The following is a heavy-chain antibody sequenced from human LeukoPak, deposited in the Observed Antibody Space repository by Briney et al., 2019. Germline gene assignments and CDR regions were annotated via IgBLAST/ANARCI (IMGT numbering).Heavy chain of an antibody. CDR3: AREESGYSGHDSFDY. V-gene: IGHV3-33*01. J-gene: IGHJ4*02. Sequence: QPGGSLRLSCAASGFTFSSYGMHWVRQAPGKGLEWVAAIWYDGSKMYYADSVKGRFTISRDNAKNSLYLQMNSLRAEDTAVYYCAREESGYSGHDSFDYWGQGTLVTVSS. CDR2: IWYDGSKM. D-gene: IGHD5-12*01. CDR1: GFTFSSYG.